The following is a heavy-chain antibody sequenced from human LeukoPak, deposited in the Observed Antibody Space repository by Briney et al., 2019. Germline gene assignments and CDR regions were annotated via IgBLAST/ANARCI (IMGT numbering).Heavy chain of an antibody. CDR1: EFTFSNYA. J-gene: IGHJ5*02. Sequence: GGSLRLSCAASEFTFSNYAMNWVRQAPGKGLEWASGISGGGGSTYYADSVKGRFTISRDNSKNTLYLQMDSLRAEDTALYYCAKGSGINHYHWIDPWGQGTLVTVSS. D-gene: IGHD1-14*01. CDR2: ISGGGGST. CDR3: AKGSGINHYHWIDP. V-gene: IGHV3-23*01.